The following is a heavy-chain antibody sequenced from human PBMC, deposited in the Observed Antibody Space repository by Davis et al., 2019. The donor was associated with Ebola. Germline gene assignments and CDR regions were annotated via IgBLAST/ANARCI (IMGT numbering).Heavy chain of an antibody. CDR2: IIPILGIA. V-gene: IGHV1-69*04. J-gene: IGHJ5*02. CDR1: AGTFSSYA. D-gene: IGHD3-10*01. CDR3: ARDDYWSGENWFDP. Sequence: AASVKVSCKASAGTFSSYAISWVRQAPGQGLEWMGRIIPILGIANYAQKFQGRVTITADKSTSTAYMELSSLRSEDTAVYYCARDDYWSGENWFDPWGQGTLVTVSS.